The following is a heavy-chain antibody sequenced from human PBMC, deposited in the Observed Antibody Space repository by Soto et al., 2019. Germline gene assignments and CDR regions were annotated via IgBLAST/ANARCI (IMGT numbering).Heavy chain of an antibody. CDR3: AKDLTRQLAYWLAP. CDR1: GFSFTGYY. CDR2: INAHSGGT. V-gene: IGHV1-2*02. D-gene: IGHD6-6*01. J-gene: IGHJ5*02. Sequence: QVPLVQSGAAVKKPGASVKVSCKASGFSFTGYYIHWLRQAPGQGLEWMGWINAHSGGTEYAQKFQGRVTLTRDTSIATAYLTLTSLTSDDTALYYCAKDLTRQLAYWLAPWAQGPQVTVSS.